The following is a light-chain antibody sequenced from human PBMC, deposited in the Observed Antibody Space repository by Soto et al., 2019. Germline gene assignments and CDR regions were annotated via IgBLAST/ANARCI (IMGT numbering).Light chain of an antibody. CDR3: SSYTSSSTLLYV. Sequence: QSALTQPASVSGSPGQSITISCTGTSSDVGGYNYVSWYQQHPGKAPKLMIYDVSNRPSGVSNRFSGSKSGNTAPLTISGLQAEDEVDYYCSSYTSSSTLLYVFGTGTKLTVL. V-gene: IGLV2-14*01. CDR1: SSDVGGYNY. CDR2: DVS. J-gene: IGLJ1*01.